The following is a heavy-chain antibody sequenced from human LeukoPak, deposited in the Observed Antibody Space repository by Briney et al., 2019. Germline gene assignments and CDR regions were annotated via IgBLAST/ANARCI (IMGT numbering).Heavy chain of an antibody. D-gene: IGHD3-22*01. Sequence: ASVKVSCKASGYTFTSYAMNWVRQAPGQGLEWMGWINTNTGNPTYAQGFTGRFIFSLDTSVSTAYLQISSLKAEDTAVYYCARVEYYYDSSGYFQYFDYWGQGTLVTVSS. CDR2: INTNTGNP. J-gene: IGHJ4*02. CDR3: ARVEYYYDSSGYFQYFDY. V-gene: IGHV7-4-1*02. CDR1: GYTFTSYA.